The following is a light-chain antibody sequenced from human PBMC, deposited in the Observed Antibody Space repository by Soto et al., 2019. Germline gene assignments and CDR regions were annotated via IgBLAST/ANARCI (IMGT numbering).Light chain of an antibody. CDR1: ALPKQY. V-gene: IGLV3-25*03. Sequence: SYELTQPPSVSVSPGQTARLTCSGDALPKQYAYWYQQKPGQAPVLVIYKDSERPSGIPERFSGYSSGTTVTLTISGVQAEDEADYYCQSADSSGTYVVFGGGTKVTVL. CDR3: QSADSSGTYVV. J-gene: IGLJ2*01. CDR2: KDS.